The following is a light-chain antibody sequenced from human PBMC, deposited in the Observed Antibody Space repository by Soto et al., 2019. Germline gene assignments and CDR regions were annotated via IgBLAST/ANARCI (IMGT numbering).Light chain of an antibody. CDR1: SSDVGAYNY. Sequence: QSALTQPASVSGSPGQSITISCTGTSSDVGAYNYVSWYQQHPGKAPKLMIYDVNIRPSGVSNGFSGSKSGNTASLTISGLQAEDEADYYCTSWTTSTTMKFGGGTKLTVL. CDR2: DVN. J-gene: IGLJ2*01. CDR3: TSWTTSTTMK. V-gene: IGLV2-14*01.